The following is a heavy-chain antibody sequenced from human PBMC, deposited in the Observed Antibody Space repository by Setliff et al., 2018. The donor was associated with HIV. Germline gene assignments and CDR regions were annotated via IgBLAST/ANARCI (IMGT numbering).Heavy chain of an antibody. Sequence: SETLSLTCAVSGGSISSNWWSWVRQSPGKGLEWIGEIYHSGSTNYNPSLKSRVTISVDTSKNQFSLKLSSVTAADTAVYYCARDGPLEGSYRYYYYYMDVWGKGTTVTVSS. CDR3: ARDGPLEGSYRYYYYYMDV. J-gene: IGHJ6*03. D-gene: IGHD3-10*01. CDR2: IYHSGST. V-gene: IGHV4-4*02. CDR1: GGSISSNW.